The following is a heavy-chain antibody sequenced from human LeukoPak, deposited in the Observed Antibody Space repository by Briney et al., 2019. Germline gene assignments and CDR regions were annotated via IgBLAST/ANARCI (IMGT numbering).Heavy chain of an antibody. D-gene: IGHD2-2*02. CDR1: GFTFSNYW. V-gene: IGHV3-7*01. J-gene: IGHJ4*02. CDR3: ARCSTSCYSGDY. Sequence: GGSLRLSCAASGFTFSNYWMSWVRQAPGKGLEWVANIKQDGSEKYYVDSVKGRFTISRDNAKNSLYLQMNSLRAEDTAVYYCARCSTSCYSGDYWGQGTLVTVSS. CDR2: IKQDGSEK.